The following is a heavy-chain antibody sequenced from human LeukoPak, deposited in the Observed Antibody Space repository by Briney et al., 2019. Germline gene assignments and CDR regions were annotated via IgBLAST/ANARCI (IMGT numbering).Heavy chain of an antibody. D-gene: IGHD2-21*02. Sequence: PGESLKISCKGSGYSFTSYWIGWVRQMPGKGLEWTGIIYPGDSDTRYSPSFQGQVTISADKSISTAYLQWSSLKASDTAMYYCARRSLTNCGGDCSSAFDIWGQGTMVTVSS. V-gene: IGHV5-51*01. CDR3: ARRSLTNCGGDCSSAFDI. J-gene: IGHJ3*02. CDR2: IYPGDSDT. CDR1: GYSFTSYW.